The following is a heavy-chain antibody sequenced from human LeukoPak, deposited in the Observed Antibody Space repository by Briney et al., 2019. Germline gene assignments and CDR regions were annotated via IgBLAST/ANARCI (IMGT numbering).Heavy chain of an antibody. J-gene: IGHJ5*02. CDR1: GGTFSSYA. CDR3: ARDVYYVRMGGIWFDP. Sequence: SVKVSCKASGGTFSSYAISWVRQAPGQGLEWMGGIIPIFGTANYAQKFQGRVTITADESTSTAYMELSSLRSEDTAVYYWARDVYYVRMGGIWFDPWGQGTLVTVSS. V-gene: IGHV1-69*01. D-gene: IGHD3-10*02. CDR2: IIPIFGTA.